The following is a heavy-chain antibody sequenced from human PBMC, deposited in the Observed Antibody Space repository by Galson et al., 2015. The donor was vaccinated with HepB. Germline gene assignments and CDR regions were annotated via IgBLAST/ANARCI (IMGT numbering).Heavy chain of an antibody. CDR3: AHTLVPRIDQVFDP. D-gene: IGHD2-2*01. CDR1: GFSLSTSGVG. J-gene: IGHJ5*02. V-gene: IGHV2-5*02. Sequence: PALVKPTQTLTLTCTFSGFSLSTSGVGVGWIRQPPGKALEWLALIYWDDDKRYSPSLKSRLTITKDTSKNHVVLTMTNMDPVDTATYYCAHTLVPRIDQVFDPWGQGTLVTVSS. CDR2: IYWDDDK.